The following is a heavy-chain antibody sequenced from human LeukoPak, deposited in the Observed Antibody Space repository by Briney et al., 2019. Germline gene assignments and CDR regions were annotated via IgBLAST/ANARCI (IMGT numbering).Heavy chain of an antibody. J-gene: IGHJ6*03. V-gene: IGHV4-39*07. D-gene: IGHD6-19*01. Sequence: PSETLSLTCTVSGGSISSSGYYWSWIRQPPGKGLEWIGEINHSGSTNYNPSLKSRVTISVDTSKNQFSLKLSSVTAADTAVYYCARDEYSSAWGYYHSYYMDVWGRGTTVTVSS. CDR1: GGSISSSGYY. CDR2: INHSGST. CDR3: ARDEYSSAWGYYHSYYMDV.